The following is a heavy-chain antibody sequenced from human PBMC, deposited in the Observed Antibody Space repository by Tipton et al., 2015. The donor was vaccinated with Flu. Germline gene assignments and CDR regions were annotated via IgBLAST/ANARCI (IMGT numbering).Heavy chain of an antibody. CDR1: GYTLTGYY. D-gene: IGHD6-13*01. V-gene: IGHV1-2*02. J-gene: IGHJ5*02. Sequence: QLVQSGAEMKKPGASVKVSCKASGYTLTGYYMHWVRQAPGQGLEWMGWINPNSGGTNSAQTFQGRVTMTWDTSINTAYMEMTSLTSDDTAVYYCATVKPTGYLGTAAGWFDTWGQGTLVSVSS. CDR2: INPNSGGT. CDR3: ATVKPTGYLGTAAGWFDT.